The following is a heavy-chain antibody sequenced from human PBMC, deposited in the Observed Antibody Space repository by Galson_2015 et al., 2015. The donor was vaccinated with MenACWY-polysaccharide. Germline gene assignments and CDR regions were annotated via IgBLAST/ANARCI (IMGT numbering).Heavy chain of an antibody. D-gene: IGHD2-2*01. CDR3: ARGGGYCSSTSCQRYDY. V-gene: IGHV3-7*04. J-gene: IGHJ4*02. Sequence: IKQDGSDRYYVDSVKGRFTISRDNAKNSLYLQMNSLRAEDTAVYFCARGGGYCSSTSCQRYDYWGQGTLVTVSS. CDR2: IKQDGSDR.